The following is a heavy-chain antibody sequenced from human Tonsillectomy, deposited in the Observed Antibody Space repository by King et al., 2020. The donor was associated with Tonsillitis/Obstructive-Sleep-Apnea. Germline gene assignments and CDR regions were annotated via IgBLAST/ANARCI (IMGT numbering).Heavy chain of an antibody. CDR1: GFTFSSYW. J-gene: IGHJ3*02. CDR3: ARDPGWGAFDI. V-gene: IGHV3-7*04. Sequence: VQLVESGGGLVQPGGSLRLSCAPSGFTFSSYWMSWVRQSPGKGLEWVAHENPDGSTKYCVDSVKGRFTISRDNGRNSLYLQLNSLRDEDTAVYYCARDPGWGAFDIWGQGTMVTVSS. D-gene: IGHD1-26*01. CDR2: ENPDGSTK.